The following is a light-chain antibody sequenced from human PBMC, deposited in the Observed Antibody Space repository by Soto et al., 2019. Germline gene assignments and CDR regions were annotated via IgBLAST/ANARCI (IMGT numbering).Light chain of an antibody. CDR2: DVS. CDR3: SSYTSSSTLQ. Sequence: QSVLTQPASVSGSPGQSITISCTGTSSDVGGYNYVSWYQQHPGKAPELMIYDVSNRPSGVSNRFSGSKSGNTASLTISGLQAEDEADYYCSSYTSSSTLQFGGGTQLTVL. V-gene: IGLV2-14*01. J-gene: IGLJ7*01. CDR1: SSDVGGYNY.